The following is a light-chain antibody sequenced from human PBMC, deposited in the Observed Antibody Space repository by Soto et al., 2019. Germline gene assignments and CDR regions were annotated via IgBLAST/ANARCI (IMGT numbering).Light chain of an antibody. Sequence: EIVMTQSPGTLSVSPGGRATLSCRASQNIGSNLAWYQQKPGQAPRLLFYGPSTRATGIPDRFSGGGSGTEFTLTISSLQSEDFAVYSCQHYNEWPPAVTFGPGTKVDL. CDR1: QNIGSN. CDR3: QHYNEWPPAVT. V-gene: IGKV3-15*01. CDR2: GPS. J-gene: IGKJ3*01.